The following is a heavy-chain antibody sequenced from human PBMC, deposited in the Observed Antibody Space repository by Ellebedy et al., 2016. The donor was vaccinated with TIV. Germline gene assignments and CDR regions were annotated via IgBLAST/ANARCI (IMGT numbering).Heavy chain of an antibody. Sequence: AASVKVSCKASGYTFTTYYIHWMRQAPGQGLEWMGIVNPSGGSTSYAQKFQGRVTMTRDTSTSTVYMELSSLRSEDTAVYYCAAPSRANYDILTGPDFYYHGLDVWGQGTAVTVSS. D-gene: IGHD3-9*01. CDR1: GYTFTTYY. CDR3: AAPSRANYDILTGPDFYYHGLDV. V-gene: IGHV1-46*01. J-gene: IGHJ6*02. CDR2: VNPSGGST.